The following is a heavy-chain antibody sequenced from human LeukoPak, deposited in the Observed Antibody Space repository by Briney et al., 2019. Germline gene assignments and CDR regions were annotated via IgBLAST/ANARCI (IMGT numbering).Heavy chain of an antibody. CDR3: ARDNDSRAPPHFDY. Sequence: SETLSLTCTVSGGSISSYYWSWIRQPPGKGLEWIGYIYYSGSTNYNPSLKSRVTISVDTSKNQFSLKLSSVTAADTAVYYCARDNDSRAPPHFDYWGQGTLVTVSS. CDR1: GGSISSYY. J-gene: IGHJ4*02. CDR2: IYYSGST. V-gene: IGHV4-59*01. D-gene: IGHD3-16*01.